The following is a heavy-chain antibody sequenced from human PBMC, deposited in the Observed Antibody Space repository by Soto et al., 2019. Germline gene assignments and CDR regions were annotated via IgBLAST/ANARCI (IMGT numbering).Heavy chain of an antibody. CDR2: ISGSGGST. CDR3: ASSGIAAAGPYNWFDP. V-gene: IGHV3-23*01. Sequence: GGSLRLSCAASGFTFSSYAMGWVRQAPGKGLEWVSAISGSGGSTYYADSVKGRFTISRDNSKNTLYLQMNSLRAEDTAVYYCASSGIAAAGPYNWFDPWGQGTLVTVSS. J-gene: IGHJ5*02. D-gene: IGHD6-13*01. CDR1: GFTFSSYA.